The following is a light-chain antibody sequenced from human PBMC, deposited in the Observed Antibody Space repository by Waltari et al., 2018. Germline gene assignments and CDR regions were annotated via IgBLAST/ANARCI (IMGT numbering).Light chain of an antibody. V-gene: IGKV3-15*01. J-gene: IGKJ5*01. CDR3: QQYHGWPLIT. Sequence: ETVMTQPATLSVSPGERVTLSCRASQSVSSKLAWYQQKRGQAPSLLIYGASTRVSDVPDRFSGSGSGTEFILTISSLRSEDLAVYFCQQYHGWPLITFGQGTRLEIK. CDR2: GAS. CDR1: QSVSSK.